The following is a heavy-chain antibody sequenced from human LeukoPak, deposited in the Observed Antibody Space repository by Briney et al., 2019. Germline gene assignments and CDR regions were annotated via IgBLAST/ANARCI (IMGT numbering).Heavy chain of an antibody. CDR1: RFTFSDYY. J-gene: IGHJ4*02. CDR3: ARGARWAYYFDY. CDR2: ISSSGSTI. D-gene: IGHD4-23*01. Sequence: PGGSLRLSCAASRFTFSDYYMSWIRQAPGKGLEWVSYISSSGSTIYYADSVKGRFTISRDNANNSVFLQMNNLRAEDSAIYYCARGARWAYYFDYWGQGSLVTVSS. V-gene: IGHV3-11*01.